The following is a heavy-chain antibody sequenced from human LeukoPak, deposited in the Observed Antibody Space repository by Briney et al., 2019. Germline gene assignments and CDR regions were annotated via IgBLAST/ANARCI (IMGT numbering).Heavy chain of an antibody. D-gene: IGHD2-15*01. J-gene: IGHJ6*03. CDR2: INHSGST. CDR3: ARVVGLCSGGSCYPRGYYYMDV. Sequence: SETLSLTCAVYGGSFSGYYWSWIRQPPGKGLEWIGEINHSGSTNYNPSFKSRVTISVDTSKNRFSLKLSSVTAADTAVYYCARVVGLCSGGSCYPRGYYYMDVWGKGTTVTVSS. CDR1: GGSFSGYY. V-gene: IGHV4-34*01.